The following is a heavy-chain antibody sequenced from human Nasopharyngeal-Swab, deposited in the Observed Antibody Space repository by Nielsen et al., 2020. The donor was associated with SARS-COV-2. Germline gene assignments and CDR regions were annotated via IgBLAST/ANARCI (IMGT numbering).Heavy chain of an antibody. CDR2: IYYSGST. J-gene: IGHJ5*02. CDR1: GGSISSGDYY. D-gene: IGHD6-13*01. CDR3: ARDLITAAGRDLFDP. Sequence: SETLSLTCTVSGGSISSGDYYWSWIRQPPGKGLEWIGYIYYSGSTNYNPSLKSRVTISVDTSKNQFSLKLSSVTAADTAVYYCARDLITAAGRDLFDPWGQGTLVTVSS. V-gene: IGHV4-61*08.